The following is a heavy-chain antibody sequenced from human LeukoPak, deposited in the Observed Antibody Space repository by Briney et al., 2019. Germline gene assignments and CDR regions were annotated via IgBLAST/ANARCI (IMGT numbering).Heavy chain of an antibody. J-gene: IGHJ5*02. D-gene: IGHD2-2*01. Sequence: PGMSLSLSCAASGLTLSPQGVQCVRHAPDKGLEWVGVISYEGGTQHYADSVKGRSIISRDNPRNTLYLQMNILRTEDTAVYYCAKEGTPQVSTWYDLWGQGNQVIVSS. V-gene: IGHV3-30*18. CDR1: GLTLSPQG. CDR2: ISYEGGTQ. CDR3: AKEGTPQVSTWYDL.